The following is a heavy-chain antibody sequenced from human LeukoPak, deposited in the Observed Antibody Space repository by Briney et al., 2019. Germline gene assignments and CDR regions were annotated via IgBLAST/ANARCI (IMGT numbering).Heavy chain of an antibody. CDR2: NYPGDSDT. CDR1: GYSFSSYW. CDR3: AGLDIVVVAAAMSDGFDI. Sequence: NHGESLKISCKGSGYSFSSYWIGWVRQMPGKGLEWMGINYPGDSDTTYSPSFQGQVTISADKSISTAYLQWSSLKASDTAMYYCAGLDIVVVAAAMSDGFDIWGQGTMVTVSS. J-gene: IGHJ3*02. V-gene: IGHV5-51*01. D-gene: IGHD2-2*01.